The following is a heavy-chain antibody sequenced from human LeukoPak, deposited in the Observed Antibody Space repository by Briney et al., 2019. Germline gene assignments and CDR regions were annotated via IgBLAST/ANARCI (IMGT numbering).Heavy chain of an antibody. Sequence: GGSLRLSCAASGFTFSSYGMSWVRQAPGKGLEWVSAISGSGGSTYYADSVKGRFTISRDNAKNSLYLQMNSLRAEDTAVYYCARDDGWFGEFTTPSNYWGQGTLVTVSS. V-gene: IGHV3-23*01. CDR3: ARDDGWFGEFTTPSNY. J-gene: IGHJ4*02. D-gene: IGHD3-10*01. CDR2: ISGSGGST. CDR1: GFTFSSYG.